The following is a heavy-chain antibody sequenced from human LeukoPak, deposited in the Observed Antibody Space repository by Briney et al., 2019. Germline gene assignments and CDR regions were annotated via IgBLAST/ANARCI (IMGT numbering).Heavy chain of an antibody. CDR3: ARGYYDFWGGYSYYFDY. CDR1: GGSISSYY. CDR2: IYYSGST. D-gene: IGHD3-3*01. J-gene: IGHJ4*02. Sequence: SETLSLTCTVSGGSISSYYWSWIRQPPGKGLEWIGYIYYSGSTNYNPSLKSRVTISVDTPKNQFSLKLSSVTAADTAVYYCARGYYDFWGGYSYYFDYWGQGTLVTVSS. V-gene: IGHV4-59*01.